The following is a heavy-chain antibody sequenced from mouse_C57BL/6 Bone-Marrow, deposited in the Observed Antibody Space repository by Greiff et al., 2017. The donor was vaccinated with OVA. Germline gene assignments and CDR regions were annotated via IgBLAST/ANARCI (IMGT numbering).Heavy chain of an antibody. CDR1: EYEFPSHD. CDR2: ITSDGGST. CDR3: ARNSSMITTGDDY. D-gene: IGHD2-4*01. J-gene: IGHJ2*01. V-gene: IGHV5-2*01. Sequence: EVQGVESGGGLVQPGESLKLSCESNEYEFPSHDMSWVRKTPEKRLELVPAITSDGGSTSYPDTMERRFIISRDKTKKSLYLKRSSLRSEDRALYCGARNSSMITTGDDYWGQGTTLTVSS.